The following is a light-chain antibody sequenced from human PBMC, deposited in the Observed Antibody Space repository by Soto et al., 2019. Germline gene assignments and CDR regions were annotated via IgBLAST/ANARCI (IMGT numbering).Light chain of an antibody. Sequence: EIVMTQSPATLSLSPGETATLSCRASQSVSYNLAWYQQKPGQGPRLLIYGAFTRATGIPARFSGSGSGTEFTLTISSLHSEDVAVYYCQQYKNWPPLTFGGGTKVEIK. V-gene: IGKV3-15*01. CDR1: QSVSYN. J-gene: IGKJ4*01. CDR2: GAF. CDR3: QQYKNWPPLT.